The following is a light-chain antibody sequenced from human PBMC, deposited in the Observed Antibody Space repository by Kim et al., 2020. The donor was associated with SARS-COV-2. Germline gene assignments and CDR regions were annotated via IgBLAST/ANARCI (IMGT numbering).Light chain of an antibody. Sequence: AVGQTVRITCQGDSLRRYYASWYQQKPGQAPVLVIYGKNNRPSGIPDRFSGSSSGNTASLTITGARAEDEADYYCNSRDSSGNHYVFGTGTKVTVL. CDR2: GKN. CDR1: SLRRYY. CDR3: NSRDSSGNHYV. J-gene: IGLJ1*01. V-gene: IGLV3-19*01.